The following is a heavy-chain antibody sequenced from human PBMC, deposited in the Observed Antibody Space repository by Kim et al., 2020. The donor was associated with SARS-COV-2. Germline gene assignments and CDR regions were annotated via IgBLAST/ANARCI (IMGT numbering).Heavy chain of an antibody. Sequence: ASVKVSCKASGYTFTSYGISWVRQAPGQGLEWMGWISAYNGNTNYAQKLQGRVTMTTDTSTSTAYMELRSLRSDDTAVYYCARGDYDILTGYYKRLLDIWGQGTMVTVSS. CDR3: ARGDYDILTGYYKRLLDI. CDR2: ISAYNGNT. J-gene: IGHJ3*02. V-gene: IGHV1-18*04. CDR1: GYTFTSYG. D-gene: IGHD3-9*01.